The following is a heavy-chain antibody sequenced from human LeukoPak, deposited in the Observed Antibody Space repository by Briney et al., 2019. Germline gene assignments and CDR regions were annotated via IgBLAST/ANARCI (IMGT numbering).Heavy chain of an antibody. D-gene: IGHD2-21*02. J-gene: IGHJ4*02. CDR1: GFTFSNYA. CDR2: ISYGGSDK. Sequence: GGSLRLSCAPSGFTFSNYAVHWVPQGPGKGLEPGAAISYGGSDKYYADAVKGRFTISRDRSKNTLYLQMNSLRAEDTAVYYCAKDREVLAYCGGDCFQSGVDYWGQGTLVTAYS. V-gene: IGHV3-30*04. CDR3: AKDREVLAYCGGDCFQSGVDY.